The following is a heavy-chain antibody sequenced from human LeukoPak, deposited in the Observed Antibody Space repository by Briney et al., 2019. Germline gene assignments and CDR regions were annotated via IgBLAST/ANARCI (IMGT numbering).Heavy chain of an antibody. D-gene: IGHD6-13*01. CDR3: ARDQGIAAAGWGYFDY. CDR1: GFTFSSNY. Sequence: GGSPRLSCAASGFTFSSNYMSWVRQAPGKGLEWVAVIYFGGSTYYADSVQGRFTISRDNSKNTLYLQMNSLRAEDTAVYYCARDQGIAAAGWGYFDYWGQGTLVTVSS. V-gene: IGHV3-53*01. J-gene: IGHJ4*02. CDR2: IYFGGST.